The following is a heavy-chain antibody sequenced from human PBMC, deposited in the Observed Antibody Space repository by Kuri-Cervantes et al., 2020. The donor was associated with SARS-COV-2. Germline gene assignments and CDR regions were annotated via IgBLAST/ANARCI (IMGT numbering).Heavy chain of an antibody. CDR1: GFTFSSYS. D-gene: IGHD7-27*01. J-gene: IGHJ4*02. CDR3: AGELYKTGRIDY. Sequence: ESLKISCAASGFTFSSYSMNWIRQPPGKGLEWIGEINHSGSTNYNPSLKSRVTISVDTSKDQFSLKLSSVTATDTAVYYCAGELYKTGRIDYWAREPWSPSPQ. CDR2: INHSGST. V-gene: IGHV4-34*08.